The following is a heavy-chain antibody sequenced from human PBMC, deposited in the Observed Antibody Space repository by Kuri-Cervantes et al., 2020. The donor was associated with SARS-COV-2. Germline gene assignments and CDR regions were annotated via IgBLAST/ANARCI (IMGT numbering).Heavy chain of an antibody. CDR3: AREEYSSSWSAVDFDY. CDR2: IWYDGSNK. J-gene: IGHJ4*02. CDR1: GLTSSSYG. V-gene: IGHV3-33*08. D-gene: IGHD6-13*01. Sequence: GESLKISCAASGLTSSSYGMHWVRQAPGKGLEWVAVIWYDGSNKYYADSVKGRFTISRDNSKNTLYLQMNSLRAEDTAVYYCAREEYSSSWSAVDFDYWGQGTLVTVSS.